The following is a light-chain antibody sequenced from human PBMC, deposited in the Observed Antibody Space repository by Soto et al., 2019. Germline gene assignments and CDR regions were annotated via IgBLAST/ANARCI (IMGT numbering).Light chain of an antibody. CDR1: QSGRANY. Sequence: EIVLTQSPGTLSLSPGERATLSCRASQSGRANYIARYQQKPGQAPRNLIYATSNRATGIPDRFSGVGSGTDFTLTISRLEPEDFALYYCQHYGSSWTFGQGTKVEIK. CDR2: ATS. J-gene: IGKJ1*01. CDR3: QHYGSSWT. V-gene: IGKV3-20*01.